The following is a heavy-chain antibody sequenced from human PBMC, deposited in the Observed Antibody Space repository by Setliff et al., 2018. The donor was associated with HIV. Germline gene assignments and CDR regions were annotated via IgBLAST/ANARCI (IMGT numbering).Heavy chain of an antibody. CDR2: IYHSGST. D-gene: IGHD3-10*01. CDR3: ARRIDNSGTFPDKNWLDP. CDR1: SYSISSGYY. V-gene: IGHV4-38-2*01. Sequence: SETLSLTCAVSSYSISSGYYWGWIRQPPGKGLEWIGNIYHSGSTYYNPSLKSRVTISVDTSKNQFSLKLTSVTAADTAMYYCARRIDNSGTFPDKNWLDPWGQGSPVTVSS. J-gene: IGHJ5*02.